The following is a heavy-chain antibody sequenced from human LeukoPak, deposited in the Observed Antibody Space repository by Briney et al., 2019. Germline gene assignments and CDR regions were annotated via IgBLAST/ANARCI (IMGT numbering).Heavy chain of an antibody. D-gene: IGHD6-19*01. Sequence: SETLSLTCTISGGSIGGDHWSWIRQAPGEGLEWIGYISYTGSTSYNPSLRSRVTISLNTPENQFSLRLTSVTAADTAVYYCARVVTGTSLVDFWGQGTLVAVSS. CDR3: ARVVTGTSLVDF. V-gene: IGHV4-59*08. CDR2: ISYTGST. CDR1: GGSIGGDH. J-gene: IGHJ4*02.